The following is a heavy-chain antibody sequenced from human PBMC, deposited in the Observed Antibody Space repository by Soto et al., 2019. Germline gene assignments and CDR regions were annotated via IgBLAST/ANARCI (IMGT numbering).Heavy chain of an antibody. Sequence: ASVKVSCKVTGYTLTELSMHWVRQAPGKGLEWMGGFDPEDGETIYAQKFQGRVTMTEDTSTDTAYMELSSLRSEDTAVYYCASTSEYCTNGVCYDYWGQGTLVTVSS. CDR3: ASTSEYCTNGVCYDY. CDR2: FDPEDGET. J-gene: IGHJ4*02. D-gene: IGHD2-8*01. V-gene: IGHV1-24*01. CDR1: GYTLTELS.